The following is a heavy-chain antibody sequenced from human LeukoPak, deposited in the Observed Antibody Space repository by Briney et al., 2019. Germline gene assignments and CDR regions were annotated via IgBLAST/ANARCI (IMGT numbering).Heavy chain of an antibody. J-gene: IGHJ6*02. V-gene: IGHV4-34*01. D-gene: IGHD2-2*02. CDR3: ARAKVVPAAILAVFKDYYGMDV. Sequence: SETLSLTCAVYGGSFSGYYWSWIRQPSGKGLEWIGEINHSGSTNYNPSLKSRVTISVDTSKNQFSLKLSSVTAADTAVYYCARAKVVPAAILAVFKDYYGMDVWGQGTTVTVSS. CDR2: INHSGST. CDR1: GGSFSGYY.